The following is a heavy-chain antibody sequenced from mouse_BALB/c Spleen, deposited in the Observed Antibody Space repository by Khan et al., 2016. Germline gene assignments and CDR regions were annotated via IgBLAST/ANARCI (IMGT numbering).Heavy chain of an antibody. Sequence: QVQLQQSGAELARLGASVKLSCKASGYTFTTYWMQWVKQRPGQGLEWIGAIYPGNGDTRNTQKFKGKATLTADKSSSTAYMQLSSWASEDSAVYYCARGNSYYDYDYWGQGTTLTVSS. CDR3: ARGNSYYDYDY. V-gene: IGHV1-87*01. CDR2: IYPGNGDT. J-gene: IGHJ2*01. CDR1: GYTFTTYW. D-gene: IGHD2-4*01.